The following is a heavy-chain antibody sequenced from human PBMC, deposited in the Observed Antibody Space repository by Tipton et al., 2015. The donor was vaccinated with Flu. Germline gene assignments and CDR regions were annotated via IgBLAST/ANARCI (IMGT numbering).Heavy chain of an antibody. CDR3: ARDQGFGDGLAYDYYGMDV. CDR1: GDSISSRYY. V-gene: IGHV4-31*03. Sequence: TLSLTCTISGDSISSRYYWGWIRQPPGKGLEWIGCIYYSGSIYYNPSLESRVIISVDTSRDQFSLKLNSVTAADTAVYYCARDQGFGDGLAYDYYGMDVWGQGTTVTVSS. CDR2: IYYSGSI. D-gene: IGHD3-10*01. J-gene: IGHJ6*02.